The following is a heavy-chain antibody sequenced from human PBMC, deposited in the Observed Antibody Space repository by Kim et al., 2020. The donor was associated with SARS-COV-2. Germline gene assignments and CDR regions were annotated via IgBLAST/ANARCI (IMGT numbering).Heavy chain of an antibody. Sequence: SETLSLTCTVSGGSISSSSYYWGWIRQPPGKGLEWIGSIYYSGSTYYNPSLKSRVTISVDTSKNQFSLKLSSVTAADTAVYYCARQGLERPIDSWGQGTMVTVSS. V-gene: IGHV4-39*01. CDR2: IYYSGST. J-gene: IGHJ3*02. D-gene: IGHD1-1*01. CDR1: GGSISSSSYY. CDR3: ARQGLERPIDS.